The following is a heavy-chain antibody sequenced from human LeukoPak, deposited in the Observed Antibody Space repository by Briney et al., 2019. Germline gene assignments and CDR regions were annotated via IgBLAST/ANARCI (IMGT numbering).Heavy chain of an antibody. D-gene: IGHD5-12*01. J-gene: IGHJ4*02. V-gene: IGHV3-21*05. CDR3: ARDSGRSGSLDY. CDR2: IDSRGTYI. CDR1: GFTFSTYA. Sequence: GGSLRLSCAASGFTFSTYAMKWVRQAPGKGLEWVSHIDSRGTYILYADSVKGRLTISRDNAKNSLYSQVSSLRAEDTAVYYCARDSGRSGSLDYWGQGTLVTVSS.